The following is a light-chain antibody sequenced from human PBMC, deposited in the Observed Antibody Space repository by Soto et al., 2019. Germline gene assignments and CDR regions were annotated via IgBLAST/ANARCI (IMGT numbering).Light chain of an antibody. Sequence: QSALTQPASVSGSPGQSITISCTGTSSDIGAYNHVSWYQRYPGKAPTLMIYEVTNRPSGVSSRFSGSKSGNTASLTISGLQAEDEGDYYCSSYTTSDTWVFGGGTKVTVL. CDR2: EVT. CDR1: SSDIGAYNH. V-gene: IGLV2-14*01. CDR3: SSYTTSDTWV. J-gene: IGLJ3*02.